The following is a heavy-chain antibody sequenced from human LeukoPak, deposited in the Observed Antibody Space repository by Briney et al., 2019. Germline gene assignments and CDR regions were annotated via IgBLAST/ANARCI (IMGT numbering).Heavy chain of an antibody. D-gene: IGHD4-17*01. CDR1: GGTFSSYA. CDR2: IIPIFGTA. CDR3: AHSAHGDYPPNYYYYYMDV. J-gene: IGHJ6*03. V-gene: IGHV1-69*13. Sequence: ASVKVSCKASGGTFSSYAISWVRQAPGQGLEWMGGIIPIFGTANYAQKFQGRVTITADESTSTAYMELSSLRSEDTAVYYCAHSAHGDYPPNYYYYYMDVWGKGTTVTVSS.